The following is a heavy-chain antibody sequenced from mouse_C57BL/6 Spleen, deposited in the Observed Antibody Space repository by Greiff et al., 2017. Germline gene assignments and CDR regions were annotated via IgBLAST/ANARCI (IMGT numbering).Heavy chain of an antibody. CDR3: ARHYYGSSYPFAY. Sequence: VQLQQPGAELVKPGASVKMSCKASGYTFTSYWITWVKQRPGQGLEWIGDIYPGSGSTNYNEKFKSKATLTVDTSSSTAYMQLSSLTSEDSAVYYCARHYYGSSYPFAYWGQGTLVTVSA. V-gene: IGHV1-55*01. J-gene: IGHJ3*01. CDR1: GYTFTSYW. CDR2: IYPGSGST. D-gene: IGHD1-1*01.